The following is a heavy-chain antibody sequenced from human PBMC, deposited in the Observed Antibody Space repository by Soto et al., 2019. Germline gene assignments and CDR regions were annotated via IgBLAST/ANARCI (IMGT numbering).Heavy chain of an antibody. CDR2: IYYSGRT. CDR1: GESISSSAYY. V-gene: IGHV4-39*01. CDR3: ARAGPGDRRGYYHFDY. J-gene: IGHJ4*02. D-gene: IGHD3-22*01. Sequence: SETLSLTCIVSGESISSSAYYWGWIRQPPGKGLEWIGSIYYSGRTYYNPSFKSRVTISIATSKNQFSLKLRSVTATEKAVYYWARAGPGDRRGYYHFDYWGQGTLVTVSS.